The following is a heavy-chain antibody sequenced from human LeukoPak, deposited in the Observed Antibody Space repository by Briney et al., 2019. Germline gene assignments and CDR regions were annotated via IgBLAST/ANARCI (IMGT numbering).Heavy chain of an antibody. CDR2: IYYSGST. D-gene: IGHD7-27*01. Sequence: SETLSLTCTVSGGSISSYYWSWIRQPPGKGLEWIGYIYYSGSTNYNPSLKSRVTISVDTSKNQFSLKLSSVTAADTAVYYCASSGEEGSNFDYWGQGTLVTVSS. CDR3: ASSGEEGSNFDY. V-gene: IGHV4-59*01. CDR1: GGSISSYY. J-gene: IGHJ4*02.